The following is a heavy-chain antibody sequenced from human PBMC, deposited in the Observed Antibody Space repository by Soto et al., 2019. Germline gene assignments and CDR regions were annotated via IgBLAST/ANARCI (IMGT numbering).Heavy chain of an antibody. CDR3: ARGGHIAVVTDSFDS. V-gene: IGHV1-46*02. Sequence: ASVKVSCKSAGYPFNTYYLHWVRQAPGQGLEWMGMIHPSGGGSTYAQKFLGRVTMTMDSSTSTVFMELTSLRSADTAVYYCARGGHIAVVTDSFDSWGQGTLVTVSS. D-gene: IGHD2-21*02. CDR2: IHPSGGGS. J-gene: IGHJ4*02. CDR1: GYPFNTYY.